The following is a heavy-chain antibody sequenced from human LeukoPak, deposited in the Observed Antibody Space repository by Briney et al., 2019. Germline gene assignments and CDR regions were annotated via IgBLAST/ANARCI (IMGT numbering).Heavy chain of an antibody. CDR3: ARVVGTMIVVVITTPGYFDY. CDR2: IYYSGST. J-gene: IGHJ4*02. D-gene: IGHD3-22*01. Sequence: PSETLSLTCTVSGGSISSSSYYWGWIRQPPGKGLEWIGSIYYSGSTYYNPSLKSRVTISVDTSKNQFSLKLSSVTAADTAVYYCARVVGTMIVVVITTPGYFDYWGQGTLVTFSS. CDR1: GGSISSSSYY. V-gene: IGHV4-39*01.